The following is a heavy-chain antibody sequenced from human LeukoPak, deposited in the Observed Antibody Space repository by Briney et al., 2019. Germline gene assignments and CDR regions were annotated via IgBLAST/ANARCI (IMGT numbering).Heavy chain of an antibody. CDR2: ISAFNGST. CDR1: GYTFTSYG. D-gene: IGHD2-2*01. J-gene: IGHJ4*02. Sequence: ASVKVSCKASGYTFTSYGISWVRQAPGQGLEGMGWISAFNGSTNYAQKLQGRVTMTTDTSTSTAYMELRSLRSDDTAVYYCARGGWGYCSSTSCLYYFDYWGQGTLVTVSS. V-gene: IGHV1-18*01. CDR3: ARGGWGYCSSTSCLYYFDY.